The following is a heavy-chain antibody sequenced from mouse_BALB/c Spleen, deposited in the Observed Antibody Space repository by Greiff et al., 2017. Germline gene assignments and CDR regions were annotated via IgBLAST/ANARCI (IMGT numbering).Heavy chain of an antibody. V-gene: IGHV1S81*02. CDR1: GYTFTSYW. Sequence: VQLQQSGAELVKPGASVKLSCKASGYTFTSYWMHWVKQRPGQGLEWIGEINPSNGRTNYNEKFKSKATLTVDKSSSTAYMQLSSLTSEDSAVYYCANDYYGSSYGYWGQGTTLTVSS. CDR3: ANDYYGSSYGY. CDR2: INPSNGRT. D-gene: IGHD1-1*01. J-gene: IGHJ2*01.